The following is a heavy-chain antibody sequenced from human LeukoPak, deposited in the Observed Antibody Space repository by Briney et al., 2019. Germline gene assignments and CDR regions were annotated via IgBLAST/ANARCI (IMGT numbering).Heavy chain of an antibody. V-gene: IGHV3-74*03. Sequence: GGALRLSCAASGFTFSDYWMQWVRQAPGKGLVWVSRIKRDGSRITYADSVKGRFTISRDNTRSTLYLQMNSLREEDTAVYYCTRESGGASAGHDYWGQGTLVAVSS. CDR2: IKRDGSRI. CDR1: GFTFSDYW. D-gene: IGHD6-25*01. J-gene: IGHJ4*02. CDR3: TRESGGASAGHDY.